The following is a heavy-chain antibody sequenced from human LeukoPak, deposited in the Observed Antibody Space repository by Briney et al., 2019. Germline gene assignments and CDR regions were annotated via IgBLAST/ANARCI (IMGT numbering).Heavy chain of an antibody. CDR1: GFTFSSYS. D-gene: IGHD6-19*01. Sequence: PGGSLRLSCAASGFTFSSYSMNWVRQAPGKGLEWVSSISSSSSYIYYADSVKGRFTISRDNAKNSLYLQMNSLRAEGTAVYYCARDLSVAGRTYYFDYWGQGTLVTVSS. V-gene: IGHV3-21*01. CDR2: ISSSSSYI. CDR3: ARDLSVAGRTYYFDY. J-gene: IGHJ4*02.